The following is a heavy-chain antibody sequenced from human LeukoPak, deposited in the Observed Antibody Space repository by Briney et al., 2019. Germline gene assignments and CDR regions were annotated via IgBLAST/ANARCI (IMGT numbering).Heavy chain of an antibody. CDR1: GFTVSSNY. Sequence: GGSLRLSCAASGFTVSSNYMSWVRQAPGKGLEWVSAISGSGGSTYYADSVKGRFTISRDNSKNTLYLQMNSLRAEDTAVYYCAKGGSSGYSYYYYYMDVWGKGTTVTVSS. CDR2: ISGSGGST. D-gene: IGHD3-22*01. V-gene: IGHV3-23*01. CDR3: AKGGSSGYSYYYYYMDV. J-gene: IGHJ6*03.